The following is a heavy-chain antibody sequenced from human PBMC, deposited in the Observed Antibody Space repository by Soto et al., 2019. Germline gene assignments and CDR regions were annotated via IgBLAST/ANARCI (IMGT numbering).Heavy chain of an antibody. Sequence: SETLSLTCTVSGGSISSYYWSWIRQPPGKGLEWIGYIYYSGSTNYNPSLKSRVTISVDTSKNQFSLKLSSVTAADTAVYYCARGPSYCGGDCYSNYYYYGMDVWGQGTTVTVS. CDR1: GGSISSYY. V-gene: IGHV4-59*01. J-gene: IGHJ6*02. D-gene: IGHD2-21*02. CDR3: ARGPSYCGGDCYSNYYYYGMDV. CDR2: IYYSGST.